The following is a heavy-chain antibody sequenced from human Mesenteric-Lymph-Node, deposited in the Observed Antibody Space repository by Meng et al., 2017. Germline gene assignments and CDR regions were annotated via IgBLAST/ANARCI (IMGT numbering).Heavy chain of an antibody. CDR3: ARGITLNYFDH. V-gene: IGHV3-21*01. CDR1: GLTFSSYA. D-gene: IGHD5-24*01. Sequence: GGSLRLSCAASGLTFSSYAMSWVRQAPGKGLEWVSSISSSSSYIYYADSVKGRFNISRDNTKNSLYLQMNSLRAEDTAEYYCARGITLNYFDHWGQGTLVTVSS. CDR2: ISSSSSYI. J-gene: IGHJ4*02.